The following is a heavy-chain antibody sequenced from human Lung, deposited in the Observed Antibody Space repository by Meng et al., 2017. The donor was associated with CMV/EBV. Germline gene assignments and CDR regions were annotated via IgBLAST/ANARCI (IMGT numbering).Heavy chain of an antibody. CDR1: GYSFTNYW. CDR2: IYPDDSDT. D-gene: IGHD2-2*01. V-gene: IGHV5-51*01. CDR3: ARQAGYQQLYYYYPMDV. J-gene: IGHJ6*02. Sequence: EXXKISCKGLGYSFTNYWIGWVRQMPGKGLEWLGIIYPDDSDTRYSPSFQGQVTISADRSISTAYLQWSSLKASDSAMYYCARQAGYQQLYYYYPMDVWGQGTTVTVSS.